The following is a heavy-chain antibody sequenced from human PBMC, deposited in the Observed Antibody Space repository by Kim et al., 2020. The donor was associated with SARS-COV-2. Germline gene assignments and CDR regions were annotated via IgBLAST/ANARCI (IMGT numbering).Heavy chain of an antibody. Sequence: GGSLRLSCAASGFTFSSYGMHWVRQAPGKGLEWVAVISYDGSNKYYADSVKGRFTISRDNSKNTLYLQMNSLRAEDTAVYYCAKDLMITFGGVIAQGDY. J-gene: IGHJ4*01. CDR1: GFTFSSYG. CDR2: ISYDGSNK. V-gene: IGHV3-30*18. D-gene: IGHD3-16*02. CDR3: AKDLMITFGGVIAQGDY.